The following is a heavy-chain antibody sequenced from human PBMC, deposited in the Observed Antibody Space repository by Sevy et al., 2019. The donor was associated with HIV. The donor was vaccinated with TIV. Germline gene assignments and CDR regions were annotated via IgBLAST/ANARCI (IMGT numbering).Heavy chain of an antibody. D-gene: IGHD7-27*01. J-gene: IGHJ4*02. CDR2: ISDTGTST. CDR1: GFTFSTYS. Sequence: GGSLRLSCAASGFTFSTYSMTWVRQAPRKGLEWVSAISDTGTSTYYTDSVEGRFTISQDNSKSTLFLHMNSLRAEDTALYYCAKFAGDFPHFDFWGLGTLVTVSS. CDR3: AKFAGDFPHFDF. V-gene: IGHV3-23*01.